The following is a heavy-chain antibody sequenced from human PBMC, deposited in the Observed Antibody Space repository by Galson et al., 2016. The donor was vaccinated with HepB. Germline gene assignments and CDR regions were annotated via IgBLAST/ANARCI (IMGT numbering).Heavy chain of an antibody. CDR1: GYTFTSNY. Sequence: SVKVSCKASGYTFTSNYIHWVRQTPGQGLEWLGILNPRGGGTSYTEKLRGRVSMTSDTSTNTVYMELSSLRSEDTAVYYCARDLGIAVAGVFDYWGLGTLVTVSS. CDR3: ARDLGIAVAGVFDY. CDR2: LNPRGGGT. D-gene: IGHD6-19*01. J-gene: IGHJ4*02. V-gene: IGHV1-46*04.